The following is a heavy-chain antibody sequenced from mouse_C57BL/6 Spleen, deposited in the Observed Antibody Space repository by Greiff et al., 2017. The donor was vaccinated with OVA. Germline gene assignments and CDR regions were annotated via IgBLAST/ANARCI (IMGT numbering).Heavy chain of an antibody. Sequence: EVKVVESGGGLVKPGGSLKLSCAASGFTFSSYTMSWVRQTPEKRLEWVATISGGGGNTYYPDSVKGRFTISRDNAKNTLYLQRSSLRSEDTALYYCARRIYYDYEDVWGTGTTVTVSS. J-gene: IGHJ1*03. CDR2: ISGGGGNT. D-gene: IGHD2-4*01. V-gene: IGHV5-9*01. CDR3: ARRIYYDYEDV. CDR1: GFTFSSYT.